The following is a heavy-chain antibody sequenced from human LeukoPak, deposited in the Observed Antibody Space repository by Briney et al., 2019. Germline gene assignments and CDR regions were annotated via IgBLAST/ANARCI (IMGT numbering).Heavy chain of an antibody. D-gene: IGHD6-19*01. CDR1: GFTFDDYA. CDR2: INWNAGST. Sequence: GGSLRLSCAASGFTFDDYALSWVRQAPGKGLEWVSSINWNAGSTSYADSVRGRFTISRDNAGNSLYLQMNTLRADDTAFYYCVRVSTGYYFDSWGQGTLVTVSS. J-gene: IGHJ4*02. V-gene: IGHV3-20*04. CDR3: VRVSTGYYFDS.